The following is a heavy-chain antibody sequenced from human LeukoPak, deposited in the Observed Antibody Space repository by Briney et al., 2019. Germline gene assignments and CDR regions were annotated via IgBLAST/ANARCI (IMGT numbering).Heavy chain of an antibody. CDR3: ARSRSGYSYEHGAFEI. J-gene: IGHJ3*02. CDR2: IYYSGSA. CDR1: GGSFSSGDYC. V-gene: IGHV4-30-4*02. Sequence: SETLSLTCTVSGGSFSSGDYCWSWIRQPPGKGLEWIGYIYYSGSAFYNPPLKSRVTVSVDTSRNQFSLKLSSVTAADTAVYYCARSRSGYSYEHGAFEIWGQGTMVTVSS. D-gene: IGHD5-18*01.